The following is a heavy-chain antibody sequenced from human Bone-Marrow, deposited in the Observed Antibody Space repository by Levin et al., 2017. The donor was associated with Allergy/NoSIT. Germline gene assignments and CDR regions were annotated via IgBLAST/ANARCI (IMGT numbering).Heavy chain of an antibody. J-gene: IGHJ4*02. CDR1: GYPLTDFY. CDR2: FDPEDGEA. V-gene: IGHV1-24*01. CDR3: APDYDY. Sequence: ASVKVSCKVSGYPLTDFYMHWVRQAPGKGLEWMGGFDPEDGEAIDAPKFQGRVTMTEDTSTDTAYMELRSLTYEDTAVYWCAPDYDYWGQGTLVTVSS.